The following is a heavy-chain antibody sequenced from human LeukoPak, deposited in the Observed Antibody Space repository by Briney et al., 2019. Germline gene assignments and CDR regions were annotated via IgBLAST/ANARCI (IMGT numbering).Heavy chain of an antibody. CDR2: IYYSGST. J-gene: IGHJ3*02. CDR3: ARLTTIVVVPAAHDAFDI. D-gene: IGHD2-2*01. Sequence: SETLSLTCTVSGGSISSYYWSWIRQPPGKGLEWIGYIYYSGSTNYSPSLKSRVTISVDTSKNQFSLKLSSVTAADTAVYYCARLTTIVVVPAAHDAFDIWGQGTMVTVSS. CDR1: GGSISSYY. V-gene: IGHV4-59*01.